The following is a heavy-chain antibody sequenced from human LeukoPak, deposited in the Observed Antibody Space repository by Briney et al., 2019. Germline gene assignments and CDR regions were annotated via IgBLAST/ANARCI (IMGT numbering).Heavy chain of an antibody. J-gene: IGHJ3*02. CDR3: ATDKGGPGTTFHDPFDN. CDR1: GHTLSEIS. CDR2: FDPEDGET. V-gene: IGHV1-24*01. Sequence: ASVKVSCKVSGHTLSEISMHWVRQAPGKGLEWMGSFDPEDGETMYAENFQGRFTMTEDTSRDTAYMELSSLRSEDTAVYFCATDKGGPGTTFHDPFDNWGQGTMATVSS. D-gene: IGHD1-7*01.